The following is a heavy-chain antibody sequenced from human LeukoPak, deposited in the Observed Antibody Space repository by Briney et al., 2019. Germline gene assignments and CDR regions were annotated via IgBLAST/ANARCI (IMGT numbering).Heavy chain of an antibody. Sequence: ASVKVSCKASGYTFTGYYMHWVRQAPGQGLEWMGWINPNSGGTNYAQKFQGRVTMTRDTSISTAYMELSRLRSDDTAVYYCARARAPDCSSTSCYFDDAFDIWGQGTMVTVSS. CDR1: GYTFTGYY. CDR2: INPNSGGT. CDR3: ARARAPDCSSTSCYFDDAFDI. D-gene: IGHD2-2*01. V-gene: IGHV1-2*02. J-gene: IGHJ3*02.